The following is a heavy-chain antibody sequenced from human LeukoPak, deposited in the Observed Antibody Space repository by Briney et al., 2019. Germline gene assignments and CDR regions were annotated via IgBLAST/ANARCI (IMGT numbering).Heavy chain of an antibody. V-gene: IGHV4-34*01. CDR3: ARGYGDYGDWYLDL. CDR1: GGSFSGYY. Sequence: SETLSLTCAVYGGSFSGYYWSWIRQPPGKGLEWIGEINHSGSTNYNPSLKSRVTISVDTSKNQFSLKLSSVTAADTAVYYCARGYGDYGDWYLDLWGRGTLVTVSS. J-gene: IGHJ2*01. D-gene: IGHD4-17*01. CDR2: INHSGST.